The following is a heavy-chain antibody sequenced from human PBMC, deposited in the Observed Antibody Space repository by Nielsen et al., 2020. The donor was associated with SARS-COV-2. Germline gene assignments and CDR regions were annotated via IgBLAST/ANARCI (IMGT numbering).Heavy chain of an antibody. J-gene: IGHJ4*02. CDR1: GYSFTSYW. V-gene: IGHV5-51*01. Sequence: KVSCKGSGYSFTSYWIGWVRQMPGKGLEWMGIIYPGDSDTRYSPSFQGQVTISADKSISTAYLQWSSLKAADTAMYYCARRPSSGYKYYFDYWGQGTLVTVSS. D-gene: IGHD3-22*01. CDR3: ARRPSSGYKYYFDY. CDR2: IYPGDSDT.